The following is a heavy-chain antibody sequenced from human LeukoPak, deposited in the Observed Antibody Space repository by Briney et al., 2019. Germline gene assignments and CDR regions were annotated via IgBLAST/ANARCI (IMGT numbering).Heavy chain of an antibody. J-gene: IGHJ4*02. Sequence: GGCLRLSCAASGFTFSNYAMSWVRQAPGKGLEWVSGIIGSDGSTNYADSVKGRFTISRDNSKNTLYMQMNSLRAEDTAVYYCARSRGGSGSYYKQTFDYWGQGTQVTVSS. D-gene: IGHD3-10*01. V-gene: IGHV3-23*01. CDR3: ARSRGGSGSYYKQTFDY. CDR1: GFTFSNYA. CDR2: IIGSDGST.